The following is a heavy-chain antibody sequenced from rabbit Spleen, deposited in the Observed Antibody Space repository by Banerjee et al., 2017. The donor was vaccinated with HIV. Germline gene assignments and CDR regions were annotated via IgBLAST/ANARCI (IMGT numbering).Heavy chain of an antibody. CDR3: ARSGAGSTDYLVTGL. CDR1: GFSFSSGYD. D-gene: IGHD8-1*01. J-gene: IGHJ4*01. Sequence: QEQLVESGGGLVQPEGSLTLTCTASGFSFSSGYDIVWVRQAPGKGLEWIGYIYGGSSGSTCYASWAKGRFTIAKTSSTTVTLQMTSLTAADTATYFCARSGAGSTDYLVTGLGGPGTLVTV. CDR2: IYGGSSGST. V-gene: IGHV1S45*01.